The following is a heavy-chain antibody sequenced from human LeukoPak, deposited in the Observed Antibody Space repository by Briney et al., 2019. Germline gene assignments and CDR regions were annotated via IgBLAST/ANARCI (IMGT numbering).Heavy chain of an antibody. CDR2: ISGSGGST. CDR1: GFTFSSYA. Sequence: GGSLRLSCAASGFTFSSYAMSWVRQAPGKGLEWVSAISGSGGSTYYADSVKGRFTISRDNSKSTLYLQMNSLRAEDTAVYYCATSEQQLDYFDYWGQGTLVTVSS. CDR3: ATSEQQLDYFDY. V-gene: IGHV3-23*01. J-gene: IGHJ4*02. D-gene: IGHD6-13*01.